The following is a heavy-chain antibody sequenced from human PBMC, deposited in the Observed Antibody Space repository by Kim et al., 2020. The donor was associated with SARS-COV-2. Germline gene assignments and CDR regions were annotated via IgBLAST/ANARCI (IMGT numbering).Heavy chain of an antibody. CDR2: INPNSGGT. J-gene: IGHJ4*02. Sequence: ASVKVSCKASGYTFTGYYMHWVRQAPGQGLEWMGRINPNSGGTNYAQKFQGRVTMTRDTSISTAYMELSRLRSDDTAVYYCARVRLKYGDVDYWGQGTLVTVSS. D-gene: IGHD4-17*01. V-gene: IGHV1-2*06. CDR1: GYTFTGYY. CDR3: ARVRLKYGDVDY.